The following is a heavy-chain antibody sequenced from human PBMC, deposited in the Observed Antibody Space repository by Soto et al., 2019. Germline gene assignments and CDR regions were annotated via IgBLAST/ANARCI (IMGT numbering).Heavy chain of an antibody. CDR1: NGSISSSY. CDR3: ARGGVTIFGVHKLDP. J-gene: IGHJ5*02. CDR2: MYYSGST. V-gene: IGHV4-59*01. D-gene: IGHD3-3*01. Sequence: SETLSLTCTVSNGSISSSYWAWIRQPPGKGLEWIGYMYYSGSTNYNPSLKGRVNISLGTSKKQFSLKLSSVTTADTAVYYCARGGVTIFGVHKLDPWGRGTLVTVSS.